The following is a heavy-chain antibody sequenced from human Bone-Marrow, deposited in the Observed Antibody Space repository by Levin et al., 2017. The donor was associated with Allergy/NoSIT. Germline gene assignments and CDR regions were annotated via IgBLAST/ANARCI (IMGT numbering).Heavy chain of an antibody. CDR2: ISHSGYT. J-gene: IGHJ2*01. CDR3: ARDGSYWHHFYFDL. CDR1: GMSLSENN. Sequence: RSSETLSLTCGVYGMSLSENNWNWLRQAPGKGLEWIGDISHSGYTSYNPSLRGRVTISKDRSKNQFSLKLNSVTGADTAVYYCARDGSYWHHFYFDLWGPGTLVSVSS. D-gene: IGHD1-26*01. V-gene: IGHV4-34*01.